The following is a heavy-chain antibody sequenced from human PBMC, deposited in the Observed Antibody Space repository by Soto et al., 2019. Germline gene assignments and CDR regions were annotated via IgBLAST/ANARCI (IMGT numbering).Heavy chain of an antibody. CDR3: AREKASTSLLTHYYYAMDV. J-gene: IGHJ6*02. Sequence: ASVKVSCKSSGYTFINYYVHWVRQAPGQGLEWMGMINPSGGRTTYPQKFQGRVTMTRDTSTSTVYVELSSLRSDDTAVFYCAREKASTSLLTHYYYAMDVWGPGITVSVS. CDR1: GYTFINYY. V-gene: IGHV1-46*01. CDR2: INPSGGRT.